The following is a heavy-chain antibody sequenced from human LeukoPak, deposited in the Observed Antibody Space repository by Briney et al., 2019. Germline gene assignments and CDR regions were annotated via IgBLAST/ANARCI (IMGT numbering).Heavy chain of an antibody. J-gene: IGHJ4*02. CDR2: VFYSGTT. D-gene: IGHD2-8*01. V-gene: IGHV4-59*12. CDR1: GGSITGYY. CDR3: ARDEAGYCTNGVCYTGRVY. Sequence: SETLSLTCTVSGGSITGYYWSWIRQPPGKGLEWIGYVFYSGTTLYNPSVKSRVTMSVDTSKTQFSLKLTSVTAADTAVYYCARDEAGYCTNGVCYTGRVYWGQGTLVTVSS.